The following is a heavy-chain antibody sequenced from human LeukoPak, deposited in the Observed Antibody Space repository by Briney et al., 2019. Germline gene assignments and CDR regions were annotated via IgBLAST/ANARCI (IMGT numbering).Heavy chain of an antibody. CDR1: GGSISSDH. Sequence: SETLSLTCTVSGGSISSDHWNWIRQPPGKGLEWIGCIYYSGRTYYNPPLKSRVSISVDMSKGQFSLRLTSVPAADTAVYYCARKNGFDIWGQGTLVTVSS. CDR2: IYYSGRT. J-gene: IGHJ3*02. V-gene: IGHV4-59*01. D-gene: IGHD2-8*01. CDR3: ARKNGFDI.